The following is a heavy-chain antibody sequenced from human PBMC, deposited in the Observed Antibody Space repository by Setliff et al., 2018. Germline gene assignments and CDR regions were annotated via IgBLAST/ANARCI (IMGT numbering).Heavy chain of an antibody. Sequence: SETLSLTCTVSGGSISSSSYYWSWIRQPAGKGLEWLGQIYTSWSTNYNPSLKGRATLSIDASKRQFSLKLTSVTAADTAVYYCARMSGFQYMDVWGKGTTVTVSS. J-gene: IGHJ6*03. D-gene: IGHD3-3*01. CDR2: IYTSWST. V-gene: IGHV4-61*09. CDR1: GGSISSSSYY. CDR3: ARMSGFQYMDV.